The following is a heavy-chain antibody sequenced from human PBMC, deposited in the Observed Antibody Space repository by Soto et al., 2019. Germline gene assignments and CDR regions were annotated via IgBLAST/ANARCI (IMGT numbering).Heavy chain of an antibody. V-gene: IGHV1-69*13. CDR2: IIPIFGTA. CDR3: ARVVRFLEWLLKVPYYYYGMDV. D-gene: IGHD3-3*01. CDR1: GGTFSSYA. Sequence: SVKVSCKASGGTFSSYAISWVRQAPGQGLEWMGGIIPIFGTANYAQKFQGRVTITADESTSTAYMELSSLRSEDTAVYYCARVVRFLEWLLKVPYYYYGMDVWGQGTTVTVSS. J-gene: IGHJ6*02.